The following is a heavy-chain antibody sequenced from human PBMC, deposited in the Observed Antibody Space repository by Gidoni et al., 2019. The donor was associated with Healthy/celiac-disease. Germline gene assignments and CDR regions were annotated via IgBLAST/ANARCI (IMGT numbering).Heavy chain of an antibody. D-gene: IGHD3-22*01. CDR1: GFTFSSYW. Sequence: EVQLVESGGGWVQPGGSLRLSCAASGFTFSSYWMSWVRQAPGKGLEWVANIKQDGSEKYYVDSVKGRFTISRDNAKNSLYLQMNSLRAEDTAVYYCARAPSYYEGAFDIWGQGTMVTVSS. CDR2: IKQDGSEK. J-gene: IGHJ3*02. CDR3: ARAPSYYEGAFDI. V-gene: IGHV3-7*01.